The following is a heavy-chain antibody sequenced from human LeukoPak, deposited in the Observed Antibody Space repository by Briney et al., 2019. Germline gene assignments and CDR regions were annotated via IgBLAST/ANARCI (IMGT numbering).Heavy chain of an antibody. CDR1: GGSISSGSYY. Sequence: SETLSLTXTVSGGSISSGSYYWSWLRQPAGKGLEWIGRLYTSGSTNYNPSLKSRVTISVDTSKNQFSLKLSSVTAADTAVYYCARDRRICSSTSCPTYYYYYYMDVWGKGTTVTVSS. D-gene: IGHD2-2*01. CDR2: LYTSGST. CDR3: ARDRRICSSTSCPTYYYYYYMDV. J-gene: IGHJ6*03. V-gene: IGHV4-61*02.